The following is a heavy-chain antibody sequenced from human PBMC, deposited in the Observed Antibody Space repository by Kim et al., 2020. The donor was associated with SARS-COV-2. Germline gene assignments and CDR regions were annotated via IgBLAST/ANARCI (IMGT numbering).Heavy chain of an antibody. D-gene: IGHD6-13*01. CDR3: ARVGSSWHSHWFDP. Sequence: SETLSLTCTVSGGSISSYYWSWIRQPPGKGLEWIGYIYYSGSTNYNPSLKSRVTISVDTSKNQFSLKLSSVTAADTAVYYCARVGSSWHSHWFDPWGQGTLVTVSS. CDR2: IYYSGST. CDR1: GGSISSYY. J-gene: IGHJ5*02. V-gene: IGHV4-59*01.